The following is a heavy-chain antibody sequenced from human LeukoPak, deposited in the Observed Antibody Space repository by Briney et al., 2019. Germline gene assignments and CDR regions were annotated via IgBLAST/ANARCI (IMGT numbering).Heavy chain of an antibody. Sequence: SETLSLTCTVSGGSISSGGYYWSWIRQPPGKGLEWIGYIYHSGSTYYNPSLKSRVTISVDRSKNQFSLKLSSVTAADTAVYYCARGVSMTTVTKAPYYYYYGMDVWGQGTTVTVSS. CDR1: GGSISSGGYY. V-gene: IGHV4-30-2*01. CDR3: ARGVSMTTVTKAPYYYYYGMDV. J-gene: IGHJ6*02. D-gene: IGHD4-17*01. CDR2: IYHSGST.